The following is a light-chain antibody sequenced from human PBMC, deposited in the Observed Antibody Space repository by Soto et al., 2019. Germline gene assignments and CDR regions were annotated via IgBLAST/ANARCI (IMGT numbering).Light chain of an antibody. CDR3: QQYVTSLLT. CDR2: HAS. CDR1: QSVNNNY. J-gene: IGKJ4*01. V-gene: IGKV3-20*01. Sequence: EIVLTQSPGTLSLSPGERATLSCRASQSVNNNYLAWYQQKPGQAPRLLIYHASSRATGIPARFSGSGSGTDFTLSISGLEPEDFAVYYCQQYVTSLLTFGGGTKVEIK.